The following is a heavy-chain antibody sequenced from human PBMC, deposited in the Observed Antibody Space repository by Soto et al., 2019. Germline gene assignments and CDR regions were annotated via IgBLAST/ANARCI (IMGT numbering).Heavy chain of an antibody. CDR2: INPRNGDT. J-gene: IGHJ4*02. D-gene: IGHD2-21*02. Sequence: QVQLVQSGAEVKKPGASVKVSCKVSGYTFTGNYMHWMRQAPGQGPEWMGWINPRNGDTDYAQKFQGRVIITRDTSISTAYMDLSRLTSDDTAIYFCVRGGGVDVVTPTRIVFDYCGQGTLLTVSS. CDR3: VRGGGVDVVTPTRIVFDY. CDR1: GYTFTGNY. V-gene: IGHV1-2*02.